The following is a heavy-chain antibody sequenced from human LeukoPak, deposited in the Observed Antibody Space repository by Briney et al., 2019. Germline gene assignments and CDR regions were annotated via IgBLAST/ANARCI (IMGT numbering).Heavy chain of an antibody. CDR3: ARGPALYCTGGSCREYYFDY. V-gene: IGHV3-30*04. J-gene: IGHJ4*02. Sequence: PGGSLRLSCAVSGCTFSNYAMHWVRQAPGKGLEWVALISYDGRNKYYADSVKGRFTVSRDNAKSTLYLQMNSLRGEDTAVYYCARGPALYCTGGSCREYYFDYWGQGALVTVSS. CDR2: ISYDGRNK. CDR1: GCTFSNYA. D-gene: IGHD2-15*01.